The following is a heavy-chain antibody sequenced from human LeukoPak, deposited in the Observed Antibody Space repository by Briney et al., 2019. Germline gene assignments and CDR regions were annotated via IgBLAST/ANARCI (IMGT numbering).Heavy chain of an antibody. CDR2: IYYSGST. CDR3: ARAGRGATMVRGDWFDP. D-gene: IGHD3-10*01. J-gene: IGHJ5*02. V-gene: IGHV4-59*08. CDR1: GGSISSYY. Sequence: PSETLSLTCTVSGGSISSYYWSWIRQPPGKRLEWIRYIYYSGSTYYNPSLKSRVTISVDTSKNQFSLKLSSVTAADTAVYYCARAGRGATMVRGDWFDPWGQGTLVTVSS.